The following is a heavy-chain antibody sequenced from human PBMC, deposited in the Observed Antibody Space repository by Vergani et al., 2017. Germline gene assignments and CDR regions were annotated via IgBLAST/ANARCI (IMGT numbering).Heavy chain of an antibody. D-gene: IGHD3-10*01. CDR3: ARDRPHYCGSGRSGPPHWFDP. CDR1: GGSFSGYY. CDR2: INHSGST. Sequence: QVQLQQWGAGLLKPSETLSLTCAVYGGSFSGYYWSWIRQPPGKGLEWVGEINHSGSTNYNPSLKSRVTISVDKSKNQFSLMLSSVTAADTAVYYCARDRPHYCGSGRSGPPHWFDPWGQGTLVTVSS. V-gene: IGHV4-34*01. J-gene: IGHJ5*02.